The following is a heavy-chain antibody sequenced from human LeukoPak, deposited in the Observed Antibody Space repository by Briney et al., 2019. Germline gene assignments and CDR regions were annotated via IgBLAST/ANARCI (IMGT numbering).Heavy chain of an antibody. V-gene: IGHV3-23*01. CDR2: IIGSGGST. Sequence: GGTLRLSCSASGVSFSSYDMSWVRRAPAEGGEEWFAIIGSGGSTYYADSVKGRSTISRDNSKNTLSLQMNTLRAEDTAVYYCARYRSYFDYWGQGTLVTVSS. D-gene: IGHD5-12*01. J-gene: IGHJ4*02. CDR3: ARYRSYFDY. CDR1: GVSFSSYD.